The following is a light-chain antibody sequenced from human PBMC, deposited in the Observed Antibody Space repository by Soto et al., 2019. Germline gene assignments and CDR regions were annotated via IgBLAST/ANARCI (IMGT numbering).Light chain of an antibody. CDR2: TAS. Sequence: DILMTQSPSSLSSSVVDTVTITCRASQSISSHLNWYQQKPGKAPNILMYTASNLQSGVPSRFSGSGSGTDFTLTISSLQPEDFATYYCQQSYSTPLTFGGGTKVDIK. V-gene: IGKV1-39*01. CDR1: QSISSH. CDR3: QQSYSTPLT. J-gene: IGKJ4*01.